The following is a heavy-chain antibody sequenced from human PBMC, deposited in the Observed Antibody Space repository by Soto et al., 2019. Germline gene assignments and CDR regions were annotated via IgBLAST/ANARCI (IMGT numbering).Heavy chain of an antibody. D-gene: IGHD6-13*01. V-gene: IGHV3-74*01. Sequence: GGSLRLSCAASGFTFSSYWMHWVRQAPGKGLVWVSRINSDGSSTSYADSVKGRFTISRDNAKNTLYLQMNSLRAEDTAVYYCASGLTAGPIDYWGQGTLVTVSS. J-gene: IGHJ4*02. CDR3: ASGLTAGPIDY. CDR2: INSDGSST. CDR1: GFTFSSYW.